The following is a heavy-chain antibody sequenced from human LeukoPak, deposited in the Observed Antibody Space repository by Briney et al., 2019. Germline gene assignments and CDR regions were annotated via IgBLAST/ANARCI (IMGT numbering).Heavy chain of an antibody. V-gene: IGHV3-20*04. CDR1: GFTFDDCG. J-gene: IGHJ4*02. D-gene: IGHD2-21*01. Sequence: SGGPLRLSCAASGFTFDDCGMSWVRQAPGKGLEWVSGINWNGGSTGYADSVKGRFTISRDNAKNSLYLQMNSLRAEDTALYYCARALGGDYDYWGQGTLVTVSS. CDR3: ARALGGDYDY. CDR2: INWNGGST.